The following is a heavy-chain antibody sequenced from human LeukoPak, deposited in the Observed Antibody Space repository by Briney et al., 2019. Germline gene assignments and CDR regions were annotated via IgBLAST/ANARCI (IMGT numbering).Heavy chain of an antibody. V-gene: IGHV1-46*01. Sequence: GASVKVSCKASGYTFTSYYMHWVRQAPGQGLEWMGIINPSGGSTSYAQKFQGRVTMTRDTSTSTVYMELSSLRSEDTAVYYCAYTTDFPYYDFWRGMDVWGQGTTVTVSS. CDR3: AYTTDFPYYDFWRGMDV. J-gene: IGHJ6*02. CDR2: INPSGGST. CDR1: GYTFTSYY. D-gene: IGHD3-3*01.